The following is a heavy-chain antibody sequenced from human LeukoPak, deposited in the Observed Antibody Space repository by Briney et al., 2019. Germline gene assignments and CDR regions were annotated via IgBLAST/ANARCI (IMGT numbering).Heavy chain of an antibody. V-gene: IGHV3-23*01. D-gene: IGHD3-10*01. CDR2: ISGRGGST. CDR3: AKGKKDGEEYYFDY. J-gene: IGHJ4*02. Sequence: GGSLRLSCAASGFTLSSYTMSWVRQAPGKGLAWVSGISGRGGSTSYADSVKGRFTISRDNSKNTLNLQMNSLRVEDTAVYYCAKGKKDGEEYYFDYWGQGTLVTVSS. CDR1: GFTLSSYT.